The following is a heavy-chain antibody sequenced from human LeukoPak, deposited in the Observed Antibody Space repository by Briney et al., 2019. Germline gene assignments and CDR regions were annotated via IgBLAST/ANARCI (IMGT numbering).Heavy chain of an antibody. J-gene: IGHJ4*02. CDR1: GFTFSSYG. Sequence: GGSLRLSCAASGFTFSSYGMHWVRQAPGKGLEWVAVISYDGSNKYYADSVKGRFTISRDNSKNTLYLQMNSLRAEDTAVYYCAKDKAGYGSLNPDYFDYWGQGTLVTVSS. V-gene: IGHV3-30*18. CDR3: AKDKAGYGSLNPDYFDY. CDR2: ISYDGSNK. D-gene: IGHD3-10*01.